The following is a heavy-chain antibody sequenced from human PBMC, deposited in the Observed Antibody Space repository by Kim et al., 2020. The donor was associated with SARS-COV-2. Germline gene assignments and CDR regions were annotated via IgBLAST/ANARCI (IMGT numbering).Heavy chain of an antibody. J-gene: IGHJ3*02. V-gene: IGHV3-74*01. CDR1: GFTFSSYW. Sequence: GGSLRLSCAASGFTFSSYWMHWVRQAPGKGLVWVSRSDGSSTSYADSVKGRFTISRDNAKNTLYLQMNSLRAEDTAVYYCERAEWWYYDILTGYSYAFD. D-gene: IGHD3-9*01. CDR2: SDGSST. CDR3: ERAEWWYYDILTGYSYAFD.